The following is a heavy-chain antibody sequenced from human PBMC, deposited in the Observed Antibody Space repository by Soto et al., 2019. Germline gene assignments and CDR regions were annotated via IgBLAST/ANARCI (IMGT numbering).Heavy chain of an antibody. Sequence: QVQLVESGGGVVQPGRSLRLSCAASGFTFSSYAMHWVRQAPGKGLEGVAVISYDGSNKYYADSVKGRFTISRDNSKNTLYLQMNSLRAEDTAVYYCARDPAAMKYYYYGMDVWGQGTTVTVSS. J-gene: IGHJ6*02. D-gene: IGHD2-2*01. CDR2: ISYDGSNK. V-gene: IGHV3-30-3*01. CDR1: GFTFSSYA. CDR3: ARDPAAMKYYYYGMDV.